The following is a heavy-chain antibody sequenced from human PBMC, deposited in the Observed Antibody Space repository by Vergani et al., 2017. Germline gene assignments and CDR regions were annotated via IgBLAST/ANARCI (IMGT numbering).Heavy chain of an antibody. V-gene: IGHV3-30*02. CDR3: AKHFRGWGIDY. Sequence: QVQLVESGGGVVQRGGFLRLSCATFGFTLSHYDMQRCRQGPGKGVEFVVFIQLDVSNQYYAQSVKGRFTLSRDFSKNTLYLQVNSLRTDDTATYYCAKHFRGWGIDYWGQGTQVIVSS. CDR1: GFTLSHYD. D-gene: IGHD3-16*01. CDR2: IQLDVSNQ. J-gene: IGHJ4*02.